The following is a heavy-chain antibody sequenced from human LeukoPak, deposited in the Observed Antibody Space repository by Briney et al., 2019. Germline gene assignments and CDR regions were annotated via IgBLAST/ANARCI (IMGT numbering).Heavy chain of an antibody. CDR2: IIPIFGTA. V-gene: IGHV1-69*13. D-gene: IGHD2-21*02. J-gene: IGHJ5*02. CDR3: ATQAPSRLYNWFDP. Sequence: GASVKVSCKASGGTFSSYAISWVRQAPGQGLEWMGGIIPIFGTANYAQKFQGRVTITADESTDESTSTAYMELSSLRSEDTAVYYCATQAPSRLYNWFDPWGQGTLVTVSS. CDR1: GGTFSSYA.